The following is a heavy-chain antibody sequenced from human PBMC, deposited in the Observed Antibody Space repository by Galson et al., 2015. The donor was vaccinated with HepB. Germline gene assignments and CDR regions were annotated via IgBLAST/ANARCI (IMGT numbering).Heavy chain of an antibody. J-gene: IGHJ6*02. V-gene: IGHV1-69*13. Sequence: SVKVSCKASGYTFTNSAMHWVRQAPGQGLEWMGGIIPIFGTANYAQKFQGRVTITADESTSTAYMELSSLRSEDTAVYYCASSPEKVVPAAIGYYYYGMDVWGQGTTVTVSS. CDR1: GYTFTNSA. CDR2: IIPIFGTA. D-gene: IGHD2-2*01. CDR3: ASSPEKVVPAAIGYYYYGMDV.